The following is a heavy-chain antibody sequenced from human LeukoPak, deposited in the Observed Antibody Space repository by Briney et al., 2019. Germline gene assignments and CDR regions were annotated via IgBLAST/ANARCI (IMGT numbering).Heavy chain of an antibody. CDR1: GFTFSSYG. Sequence: GGSLRLSCAASGFTFSSYGMHWVRQAPGKGLEWVSIIYSGGSTYYADSVKGRFTISRDNSKNMLYLQMNDLRAEDTAVYYCARDHYPNNWFDPWGQGTLVTVSS. CDR2: IYSGGST. V-gene: IGHV3-NL1*01. D-gene: IGHD1-26*01. J-gene: IGHJ5*02. CDR3: ARDHYPNNWFDP.